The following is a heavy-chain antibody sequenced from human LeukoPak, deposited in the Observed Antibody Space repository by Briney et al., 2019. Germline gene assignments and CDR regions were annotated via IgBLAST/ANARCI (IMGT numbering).Heavy chain of an antibody. J-gene: IGHJ4*02. CDR1: GFTFSRYW. D-gene: IGHD7-27*01. V-gene: IGHV3-7*01. Sequence: GGSLRLSCAAAGFTFSRYWMSWVRQATGKGLECVAKIKEDGSEKHYVDSVKGRFTISRDNAKNSLYLQMNSLRAEDTAVYYCARDYTGGWNDYWGQGTLVTVSS. CDR3: ARDYTGGWNDY. CDR2: IKEDGSEK.